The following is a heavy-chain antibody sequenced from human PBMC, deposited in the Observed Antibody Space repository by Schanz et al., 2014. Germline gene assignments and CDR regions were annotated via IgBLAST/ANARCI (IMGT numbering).Heavy chain of an antibody. V-gene: IGHV1-2*06. J-gene: IGHJ6*02. CDR3: ARENTAVAGMPRVMDV. Sequence: QVLLVQSGAEVKKPGASVKVSCKASGYRFIGYSVHWVRQAPGQGLEWMGRVSPYSGDTNYAQMFQGRVTMTTDTSISTAYMELSRLTSDDTAVFFCARENTAVAGMPRVMDVWGQGTTVTVTS. D-gene: IGHD6-19*01. CDR1: GYRFIGYS. CDR2: VSPYSGDT.